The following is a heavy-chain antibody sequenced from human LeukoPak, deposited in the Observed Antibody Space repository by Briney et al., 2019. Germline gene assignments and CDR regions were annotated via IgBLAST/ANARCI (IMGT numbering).Heavy chain of an antibody. J-gene: IGHJ4*02. Sequence: ASVKVSCKASGYTFTGYYMHWVRQAPGQGLEWMGWINPNSGGTNYAQKFQGRVTMTRDTSISTAYMELSRLRSDDTAVYYCARGVYYDFWSGYGTDDYWGQGTLVTVSS. D-gene: IGHD3-3*01. CDR2: INPNSGGT. V-gene: IGHV1-2*02. CDR3: ARGVYYDFWSGYGTDDY. CDR1: GYTFTGYY.